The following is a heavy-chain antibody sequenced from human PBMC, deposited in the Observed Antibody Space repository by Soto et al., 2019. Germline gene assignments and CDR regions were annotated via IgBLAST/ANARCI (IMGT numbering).Heavy chain of an antibody. Sequence: QITLKESGPTLVKPTQTLTLTCTFSGFSLSTSGVGVGWIRQPPGKALEWLALIYWDDDKRYTPSLKSRLTITKDTSKNQVVLTMTNMDPVDTATYYCAHRRGDWYYFDYWGQGTLVTVSS. J-gene: IGHJ4*02. D-gene: IGHD2-21*02. CDR1: GFSLSTSGVG. V-gene: IGHV2-5*02. CDR3: AHRRGDWYYFDY. CDR2: IYWDDDK.